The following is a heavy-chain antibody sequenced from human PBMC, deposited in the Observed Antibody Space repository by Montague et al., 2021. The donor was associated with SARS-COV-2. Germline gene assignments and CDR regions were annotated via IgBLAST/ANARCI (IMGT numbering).Heavy chain of an antibody. Sequence: SETLSLTCTVSGGSITGSSYYWAWVRRSPGKGLEWLGSIFYSGSTYDNPSLKSRVTMSLDMSKNDFSLTLNSVTAADTAVYFCARVKKDGFNWGLDYWGQGTLVTVSS. D-gene: IGHD5-24*01. CDR1: GGSITGSSYY. CDR2: IFYSGST. CDR3: ARVKKDGFNWGLDY. V-gene: IGHV4-39*07. J-gene: IGHJ4*02.